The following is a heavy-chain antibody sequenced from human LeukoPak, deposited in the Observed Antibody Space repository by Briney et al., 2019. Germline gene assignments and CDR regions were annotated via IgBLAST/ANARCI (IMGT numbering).Heavy chain of an antibody. CDR1: GFTVSTYY. Sequence: TGGSLRLSCAASGFTVSTYYMTWVRQARGKGLECVSVIYSGGSTYYADSVKGRFTVSRDNSKNTLYLQMNSLRAEDTAMYYCARGLGYCTSTTCLLPFDYWGQGTLVTVSS. CDR3: ARGLGYCTSTTCLLPFDY. CDR2: IYSGGST. V-gene: IGHV3-53*01. J-gene: IGHJ4*02. D-gene: IGHD2-2*01.